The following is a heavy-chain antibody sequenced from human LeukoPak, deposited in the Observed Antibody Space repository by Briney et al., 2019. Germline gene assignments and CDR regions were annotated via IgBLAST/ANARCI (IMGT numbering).Heavy chain of an antibody. V-gene: IGHV3-15*01. CDR2: IKSKSDGGTI. D-gene: IGHD2-15*01. CDR1: GFTFSGYW. J-gene: IGHJ4*02. CDR3: TTRRQDGW. Sequence: PGGSLRLSCAASGFTFSGYWMHWVRQAPGKGLEWVGRIKSKSDGGTIDYAAPVKGRFTISRDDSRNTLYLQMNSLKTVDTAVYYCTTRRQDGWWGQGTLVTVS.